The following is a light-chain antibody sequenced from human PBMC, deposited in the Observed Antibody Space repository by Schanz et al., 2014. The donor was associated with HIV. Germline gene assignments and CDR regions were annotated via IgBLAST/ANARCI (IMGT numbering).Light chain of an antibody. CDR3: QSYDSSLSGVV. V-gene: IGLV1-51*01. Sequence: QSVLTQPPSVSAAPGQRVTISCSGSALIIGHNSVSWYQHFPGTAPKLLIYDDHVRPSEIPDRFSGSIFGQSATLAIIGLQAGDEAHYYCQSYDSSLSGVVFGGGTKLTVL. CDR2: DDH. CDR1: ALIIGHNS. J-gene: IGLJ2*01.